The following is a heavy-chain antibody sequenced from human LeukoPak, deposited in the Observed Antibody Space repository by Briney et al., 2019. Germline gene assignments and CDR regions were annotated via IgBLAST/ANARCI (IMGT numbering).Heavy chain of an antibody. J-gene: IGHJ4*02. D-gene: IGHD2/OR15-2a*01. Sequence: GGSLRLSCAASGNYRMHWVRQAPGKGLVWVSHINSDGSWTSYADSVKGRFTISKDNAKNTVYLQMNSLRAEDTAVYYCVSFYETYWGRGTLVTVSS. V-gene: IGHV3-74*01. CDR3: VSFYETY. CDR2: INSDGSWT. CDR1: GNYR.